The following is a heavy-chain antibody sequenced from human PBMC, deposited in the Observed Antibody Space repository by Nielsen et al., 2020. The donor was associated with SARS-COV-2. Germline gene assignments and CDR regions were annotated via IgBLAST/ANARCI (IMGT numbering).Heavy chain of an antibody. CDR3: ARAGLFSSGSYFDY. Sequence: GGSLRLSCAASGFTFSTYGIHWVRQAPGKGLEWVANIKQDGSEKYYVDSVKGRFTISRDNAKNSLYLQMNSLRAEDTAVYYCARAGLFSSGSYFDYWGQGTLVTVSS. D-gene: IGHD6-19*01. CDR1: GFTFSTYG. CDR2: IKQDGSEK. J-gene: IGHJ4*02. V-gene: IGHV3-7*01.